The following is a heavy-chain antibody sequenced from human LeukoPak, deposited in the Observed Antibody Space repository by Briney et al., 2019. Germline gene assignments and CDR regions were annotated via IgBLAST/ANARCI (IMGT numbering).Heavy chain of an antibody. V-gene: IGHV4-39*07. CDR1: GGSISSSSYY. J-gene: IGHJ6*03. D-gene: IGHD6-13*01. CDR2: IYYSGST. CDR3: ARGWDSSWYSRVYYYYYMDV. Sequence: SETLSLTCTVSGGSISSSSYYWGWIRQPPGKGLEWIGSIYYSGSTYYNPSLKSRVTISVDTSKNQFSLKLSSVTAADTAVYYCARGWDSSWYSRVYYYYYMDVWGKGTTVTVSS.